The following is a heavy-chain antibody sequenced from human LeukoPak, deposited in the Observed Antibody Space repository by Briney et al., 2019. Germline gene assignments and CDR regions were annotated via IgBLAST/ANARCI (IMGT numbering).Heavy chain of an antibody. Sequence: GGSLRLSCAASGFTFDDYAMHWVRQAPGKGLEWVSGISWNSGSIGYADSVKGRFTISRDNAKNSLYLQMNSLRAEDTAVYYCARLGTYCSGGSCYIDYWGQGTLVTVSS. CDR1: GFTFDDYA. J-gene: IGHJ4*02. V-gene: IGHV3-9*01. CDR3: ARLGTYCSGGSCYIDY. CDR2: ISWNSGSI. D-gene: IGHD2-15*01.